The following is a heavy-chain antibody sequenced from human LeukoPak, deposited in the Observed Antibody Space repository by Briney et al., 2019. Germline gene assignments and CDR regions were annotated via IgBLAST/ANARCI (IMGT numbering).Heavy chain of an antibody. CDR2: INPGGANT. D-gene: IGHD6-19*01. CDR1: GYTFTNYY. CDR3: ARAPGYSSGWHKYDWFDP. V-gene: IGHV1-46*01. Sequence: ASVKVSCKASGYTFTNYYIHWVRQAPGQGLEWMGLINPGGANTNYAQNFQGRVTMTRDTSTSTVYMELSSLRSEDTAVYYCARAPGYSSGWHKYDWFDPWGQGTLVTVSS. J-gene: IGHJ5*02.